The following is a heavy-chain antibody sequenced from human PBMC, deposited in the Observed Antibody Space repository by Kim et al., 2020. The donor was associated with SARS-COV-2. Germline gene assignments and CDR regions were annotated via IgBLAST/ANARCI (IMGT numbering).Heavy chain of an antibody. J-gene: IGHJ5*02. D-gene: IGHD3-10*01. CDR2: IIPILGIA. CDR1: GGTFSSYA. V-gene: IGHV1-69*04. Sequence: SVKVSCKASGGTFSSYAISWVRQAPGQGLEWMGRIIPILGIANYAQKFQGRVTITADKSTSTAHMELSSLRSEDTAVYYCARDPPGNRGVNRAFDPWGQGTLVTVSS. CDR3: ARDPPGNRGVNRAFDP.